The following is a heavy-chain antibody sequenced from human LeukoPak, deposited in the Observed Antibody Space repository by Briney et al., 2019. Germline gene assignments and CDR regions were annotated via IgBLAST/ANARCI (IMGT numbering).Heavy chain of an antibody. Sequence: GESLQISCKGSGYSFKYWIGWVRQMPGKGLEWMGIIYSGDSQTKYSPSFQGRATISIDNSITTAYLQWSSLEASDTAMYYCASARHGDFVWDYWGQGTLVTVSS. CDR1: GYSFKYW. J-gene: IGHJ4*02. CDR2: IYSGDSQT. D-gene: IGHD4-17*01. V-gene: IGHV5-51*01. CDR3: ASARHGDFVWDY.